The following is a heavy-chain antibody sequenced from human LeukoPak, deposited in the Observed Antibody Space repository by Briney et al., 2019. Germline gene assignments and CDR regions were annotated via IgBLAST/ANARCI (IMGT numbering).Heavy chain of an antibody. CDR3: ARSDGYGLVGI. CDR1: GGSISSSSYY. Sequence: SETLSLTCTVSGGSISSSSYYWGWIRQPPGKGLKWIGSIYYSGSTYYNPSLKNRVTISVDTPKNQFSLKLSSVTAADTAVYHCARSDGYGLVGIWGQGTMVTVSS. D-gene: IGHD3-10*01. V-gene: IGHV4-39*01. CDR2: IYYSGST. J-gene: IGHJ3*02.